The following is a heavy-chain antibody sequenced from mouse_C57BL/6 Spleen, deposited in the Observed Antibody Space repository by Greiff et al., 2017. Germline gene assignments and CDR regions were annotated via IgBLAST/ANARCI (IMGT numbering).Heavy chain of an antibody. CDR3: ARHEGKDYYRHYLEY. Sequence: VQLQQSGAELVKPGASVKLSCKASGYTFTGYPIPWVKQRPGQGLEWIGGFYPGSGSIKYNEKFKDKATLTADKSSSTVYTELSRLTSEDSAVYYCARHEGKDYYRHYLEYRGPGTTRTVSS. CDR2: FYPGSGSI. V-gene: IGHV1-62-2*01. CDR1: GYTFTGYP. D-gene: IGHD2-12*01. J-gene: IGHJ2*01.